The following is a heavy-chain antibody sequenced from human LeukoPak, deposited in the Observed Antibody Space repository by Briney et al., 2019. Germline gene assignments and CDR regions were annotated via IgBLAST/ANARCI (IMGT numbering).Heavy chain of an antibody. V-gene: IGHV3-48*03. D-gene: IGHD4-17*01. CDR3: ARDSPPVTLDY. CDR2: ISSRGSTI. Sequence: GGSLRLSCAASGFTFSSYEMNWVRQAPGKGLEGVSYISSRGSTIYYADSVKGRFTISRDNAKNSLYLQMTSLRAEDTAVYYRARDSPPVTLDYWGQGTLVTVSS. J-gene: IGHJ4*02. CDR1: GFTFSSYE.